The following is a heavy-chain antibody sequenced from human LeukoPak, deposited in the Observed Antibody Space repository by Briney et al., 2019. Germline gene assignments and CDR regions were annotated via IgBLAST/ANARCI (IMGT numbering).Heavy chain of an antibody. CDR3: ARITAIHFLYYFDY. Sequence: SETLSLTCTVSGGSISSYYWSWIRQPPGKGLEWIGYIYSSGSTNYNPSLKSRVTISVDTSKNQFSLKLSSVTAADTAVYYCARITAIHFLYYFDYWGQGTLVTVSS. J-gene: IGHJ4*02. CDR1: GGSISSYY. V-gene: IGHV4-59*01. D-gene: IGHD2/OR15-2a*01. CDR2: IYSSGST.